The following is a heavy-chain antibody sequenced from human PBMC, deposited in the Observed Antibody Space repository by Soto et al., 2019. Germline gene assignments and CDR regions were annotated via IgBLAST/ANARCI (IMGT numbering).Heavy chain of an antibody. CDR3: ARIQAVAQDVTFGDY. D-gene: IGHD6-19*01. J-gene: IGHJ4*02. V-gene: IGHV2-26*01. CDR2: IFSNDEK. Sequence: ESGPTLVNPTETLTLTCTVSGFSLSNARMGVSWIRQPPGKALEWLAHIFSNDEKSYSTSLKSRLTISKDTSKSQVVLTMTNMDPVDTATYYCARIQAVAQDVTFGDYWGQGTLVTVSS. CDR1: GFSLSNARMG.